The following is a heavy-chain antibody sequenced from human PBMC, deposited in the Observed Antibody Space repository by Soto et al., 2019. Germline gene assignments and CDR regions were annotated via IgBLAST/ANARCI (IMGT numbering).Heavy chain of an antibody. CDR3: AVGMGYCSSTICYSYYYMDV. Sequence: ASVKVSCKASGYTFTNYVMYWVRQAPGQSLEWVGWINAASGNTKYSQKFQDRVTLTRNTSTTTAYMEMSSLGLEDTAVYYCAVGMGYCSSTICYSYYYMDVWGKGTTVTVSS. CDR2: INAASGNT. J-gene: IGHJ6*03. CDR1: GYTFTNYV. D-gene: IGHD2-2*01. V-gene: IGHV1-3*01.